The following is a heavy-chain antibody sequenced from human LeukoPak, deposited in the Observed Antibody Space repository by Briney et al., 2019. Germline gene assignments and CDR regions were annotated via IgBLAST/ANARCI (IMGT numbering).Heavy chain of an antibody. CDR2: IYYSGST. CDR1: GGSISSGGYY. Sequence: PSETLSLTCTVSGGSISSGGYYWSRIRQHPGQGLEWIGYIYYSGSTYYNPSLKSRVTISVDTSKNQFSLKLSSVTAADTAVYYCARELWVAAHPFDPWGQGTLVTVSS. D-gene: IGHD6-6*01. CDR3: ARELWVAAHPFDP. V-gene: IGHV4-31*03. J-gene: IGHJ5*02.